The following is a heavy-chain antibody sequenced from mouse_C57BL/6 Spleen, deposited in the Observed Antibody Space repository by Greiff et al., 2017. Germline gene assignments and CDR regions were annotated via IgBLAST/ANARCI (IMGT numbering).Heavy chain of an antibody. CDR3: ASYDGYCPAWFAY. V-gene: IGHV1-9*01. CDR2: ILPGSGST. Sequence: VQLQQSGAELVKPGASVKLSCTATGYTFTGSWIEWVKQRPGHGLEWIGEILPGSGSTKYNEKFKGKATFTADTSSNTAYMQLSSLTTEDSAIYYCASYDGYCPAWFAYWGQGTLVTVSA. CDR1: GYTFTGSW. D-gene: IGHD2-3*01. J-gene: IGHJ3*01.